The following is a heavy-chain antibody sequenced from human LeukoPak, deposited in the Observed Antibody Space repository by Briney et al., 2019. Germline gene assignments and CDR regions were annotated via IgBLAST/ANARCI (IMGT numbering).Heavy chain of an antibody. V-gene: IGHV4-30-2*01. CDR3: ARDSPCGGDCYTFDY. CDR1: GGSISSGGYS. J-gene: IGHJ4*02. Sequence: SQTLSLTCAVSGGSISSGGYSWRWIRQPPGKGLEWIGYIYHSGSPYYNPSLKNRVTISVDRSKNQFSLKLSSVTAADTAVYYCARDSPCGGDCYTFDYWGQGTLVTVSS. CDR2: IYHSGSP. D-gene: IGHD2-21*02.